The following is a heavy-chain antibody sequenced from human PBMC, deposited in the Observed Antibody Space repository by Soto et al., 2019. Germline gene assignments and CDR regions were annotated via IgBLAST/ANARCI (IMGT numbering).Heavy chain of an antibody. D-gene: IGHD4-4*01. CDR3: ARGDSPVHFDH. J-gene: IGHJ4*02. V-gene: IGHV1-18*01. CDR2: INGYNANT. CDR1: GYTFSNYG. Sequence: QVHLVQSGLEVKKPGASVKVSCKTSGYTFSNYGIAWVRQALGQGLEWMGWINGYNANTNYAQKFQGRVTMTIDTSATTAYLELRSLRSDDTAVFYCARGDSPVHFDHWGQGTLVTVST.